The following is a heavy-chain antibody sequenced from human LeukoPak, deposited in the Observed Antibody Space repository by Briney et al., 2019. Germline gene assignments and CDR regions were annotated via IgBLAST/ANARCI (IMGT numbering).Heavy chain of an antibody. CDR3: ARGVATTGAKFFDY. V-gene: IGHV1-2*02. CDR2: INPNNGGT. Sequence: ASVKVSCKASGYTFTGYYMHWVRQAPGQGLEWLGWINPNNGGTLYSQKFQGGVTMSRDTSISAVYMELNRLTTDDTAVYLCARGVATTGAKFFDYWGQGTLVTVSS. J-gene: IGHJ4*02. CDR1: GYTFTGYY. D-gene: IGHD6-13*01.